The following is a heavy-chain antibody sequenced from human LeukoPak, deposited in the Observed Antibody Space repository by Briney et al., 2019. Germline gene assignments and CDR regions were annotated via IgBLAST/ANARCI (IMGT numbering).Heavy chain of an antibody. V-gene: IGHV1-2*02. CDR3: ARPPRRLYGDFTIDY. D-gene: IGHD4-17*01. CDR1: GYTFTGYY. CDR2: INPNSGGT. Sequence: ASVKVSCKASGYTFTGYYMHWVRQAPGQGLEWVGWINPNSGGTNYAQKFQGRVTMTRDTSISTAYMELSRLRSDDTAVYYCARPPRRLYGDFTIDYWGQGTLVTVSS. J-gene: IGHJ4*02.